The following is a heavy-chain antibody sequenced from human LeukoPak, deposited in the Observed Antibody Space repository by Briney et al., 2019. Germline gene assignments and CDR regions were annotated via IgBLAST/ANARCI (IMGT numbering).Heavy chain of an antibody. Sequence: PSETLSLTCTVSGGSISSYYWSWIRQPPGKGLEWIGYIYYSGSTNYNPSLKSRVTISVDTSKNQFSLKLSSVTAADTAVYYCARDRPGPSYDFWSGYYTHYGMDVWGQGTTVTVSS. CDR1: GGSISSYY. D-gene: IGHD3-3*01. CDR3: ARDRPGPSYDFWSGYYTHYGMDV. V-gene: IGHV4-59*01. CDR2: IYYSGST. J-gene: IGHJ6*02.